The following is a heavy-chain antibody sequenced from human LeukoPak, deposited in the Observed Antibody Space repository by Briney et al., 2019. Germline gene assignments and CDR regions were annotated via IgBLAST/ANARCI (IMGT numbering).Heavy chain of an antibody. CDR1: GFTLSTFD. D-gene: IGHD2-2*01. CDR3: ARADCSGSTCYLRHSWFDP. V-gene: IGHV3-21*06. Sequence: GGSLRLSCAASGFTLSTFDMNWVRQATGKGLEWVSYISTSSRYIYYRDSVKGRFTISRDDAKNSLYLQMNSLTVEDTAVYYCARADCSGSTCYLRHSWFDPWGQGTLVTVSP. CDR2: ISTSSRYI. J-gene: IGHJ5*02.